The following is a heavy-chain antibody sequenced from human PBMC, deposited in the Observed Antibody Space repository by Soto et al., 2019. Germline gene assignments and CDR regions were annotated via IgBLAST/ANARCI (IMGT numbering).Heavy chain of an antibody. V-gene: IGHV5-51*01. CDR1: GYSFSNYW. D-gene: IGHD3-9*01. J-gene: IGHJ4*02. CDR2: IYPGTSHT. Sequence: GESLKISCKGSGYSFSNYWIAWVRQVPGKGLESMGIIYPGTSHTTYSPSFQGQVTISADKSISTAYLQWSSLKASDTAMYYCLKYFDYRHSLLAYCGQGTLVTVSS. CDR3: LKYFDYRHSLLAY.